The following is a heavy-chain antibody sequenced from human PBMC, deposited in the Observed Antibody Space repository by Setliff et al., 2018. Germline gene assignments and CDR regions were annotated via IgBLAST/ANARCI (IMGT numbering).Heavy chain of an antibody. J-gene: IGHJ3*02. Sequence: PSETLSLTCTVPGGSISDNGYFWGWVRQPPGKGLEWIGNIYFGGNTYFNPSCKSRVTMSIDTSNSQFYLKLSSVTDADTAIYYGVRDASASDGRNAFDIWGQGTRVTVSS. CDR3: VRDASASDGRNAFDI. CDR1: GGSISDNGYF. CDR2: IYFGGNT. V-gene: IGHV4-39*07. D-gene: IGHD1-26*01.